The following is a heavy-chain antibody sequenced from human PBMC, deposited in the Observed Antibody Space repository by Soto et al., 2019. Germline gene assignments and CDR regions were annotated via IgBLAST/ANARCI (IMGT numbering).Heavy chain of an antibody. D-gene: IGHD5-18*01. J-gene: IGHJ4*02. CDR1: GFTFDDYA. V-gene: IGHV3-9*01. CDR3: AKAVGSYGNFDY. Sequence: EVQLGESGGGLVQPGRSLRLSCAASGFTFDDYAMHWVRQAPGKGLEWVSRISWNSGSIGYADSVKGRFTISRDNAKNSLYLQMNSLRAEDTALYYCAKAVGSYGNFDYWGQGTLVTVSS. CDR2: ISWNSGSI.